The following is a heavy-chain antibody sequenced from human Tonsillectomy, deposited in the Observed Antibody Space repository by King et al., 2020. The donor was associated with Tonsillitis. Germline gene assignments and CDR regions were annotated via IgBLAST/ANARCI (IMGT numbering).Heavy chain of an antibody. CDR2: IYYSGST. CDR3: ARLVRFGESFDY. CDR1: GGSISSSSYY. J-gene: IGHJ4*02. Sequence: LQLQESGPGLVKPSETLSLTCNVSGGSISSSSYYWGWIRQPPGKGLEWIGSIYYSGSTYYNPSLKSRVIISVDTSKNQFSLRLTSVTAADTAVYYCARLVRFGESFDYWGQGALVTVSS. V-gene: IGHV4-39*01. D-gene: IGHD3-3*01.